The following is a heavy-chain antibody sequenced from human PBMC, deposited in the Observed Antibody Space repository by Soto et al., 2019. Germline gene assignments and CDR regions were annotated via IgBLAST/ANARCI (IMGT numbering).Heavy chain of an antibody. J-gene: IGHJ4*02. Sequence: EVQLVESGGGLVQPGGSLRLSCAASGFTFSSYSMNWVRQAPGKGLEWVSYISSSSSTIYYADSVKGRFTISRDNAKNSLYLQMNSLRAEATAVYYCARDRRLDYDILTGYGYYFDYWGQGTLVTVSS. CDR1: GFTFSSYS. CDR3: ARDRRLDYDILTGYGYYFDY. V-gene: IGHV3-48*01. D-gene: IGHD3-9*01. CDR2: ISSSSSTI.